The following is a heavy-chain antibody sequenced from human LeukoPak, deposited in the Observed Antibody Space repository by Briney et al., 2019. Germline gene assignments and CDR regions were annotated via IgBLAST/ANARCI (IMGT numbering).Heavy chain of an antibody. CDR1: GGSISSYY. V-gene: IGHV4-4*07. J-gene: IGHJ1*01. CDR2: IYTSGST. D-gene: IGHD3-22*01. Sequence: SETLPLTCTVSGGSISSYYWSWIRQPAGKGLEWIGRIYTSGSTNYNPSLKSRVTMSVDTSKNQFSLKLSSVTAADTAVYYCAREGDYYDSSGYSQLWGQGTLVTVSS. CDR3: AREGDYYDSSGYSQL.